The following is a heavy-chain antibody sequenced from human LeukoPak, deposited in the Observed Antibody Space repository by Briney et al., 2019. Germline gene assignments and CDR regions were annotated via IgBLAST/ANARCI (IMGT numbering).Heavy chain of an antibody. CDR3: ARAQGYCSGGSCLYYFDY. CDR1: GFTVSSNY. Sequence: GGSLTLSCAASGFTVSSNYMSWVRQAPGKGLEWVSVIYIGGSTYYADSVKGRFTISRDNAKNSLYLQMNSLRAEDTAVYYCARAQGYCSGGSCLYYFDYWGQGTLVTVSS. J-gene: IGHJ4*02. V-gene: IGHV3-66*01. CDR2: IYIGGST. D-gene: IGHD2-15*01.